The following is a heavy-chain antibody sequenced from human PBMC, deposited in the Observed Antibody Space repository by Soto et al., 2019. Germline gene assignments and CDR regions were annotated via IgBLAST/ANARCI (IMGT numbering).Heavy chain of an antibody. J-gene: IGHJ3*02. Sequence: QVQLVQSGAEVKKPGSSVKVSCKASGGTFSSYAISWVRQAPGQGLEWMGGIIPIFGTANYAQKFQGRVTITADESTSTAYMELSSLRSEDTAVYYCATDSTDYYDSSGYRIDAFDIWGQGTMVTVSS. D-gene: IGHD3-22*01. V-gene: IGHV1-69*12. CDR1: GGTFSSYA. CDR3: ATDSTDYYDSSGYRIDAFDI. CDR2: IIPIFGTA.